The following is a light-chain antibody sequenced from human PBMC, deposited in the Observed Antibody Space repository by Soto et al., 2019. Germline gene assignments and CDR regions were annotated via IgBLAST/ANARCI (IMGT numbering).Light chain of an antibody. Sequence: DIQMAQSPPSLSASVGDRVTITCRASQTVGSFLNWFQQRPGRAPNLLIYAASNLPTGVPSRFSGSGSGTDFTLPINSLQPEDFGTYYCQQSYSIRSWTFGQGTKVDI. CDR3: QQSYSIRSWT. CDR2: AAS. J-gene: IGKJ1*01. V-gene: IGKV1-39*01. CDR1: QTVGSF.